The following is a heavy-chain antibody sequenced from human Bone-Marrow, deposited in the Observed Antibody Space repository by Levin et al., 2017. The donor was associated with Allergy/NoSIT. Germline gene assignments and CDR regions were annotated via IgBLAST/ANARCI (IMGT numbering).Heavy chain of an antibody. V-gene: IGHV3-23*01. Sequence: GESLKISCAVSGFTFSNYAMSWVRQAPGKGLEWVSAISASGGSTDYADSEKGRFSISRDNSKNTLYLQMNSLRADDTAVYYCAKRDGRGYSYGHFDYWGQGTLVTVSS. D-gene: IGHD5-18*01. CDR2: ISASGGST. CDR1: GFTFSNYA. J-gene: IGHJ4*02. CDR3: AKRDGRGYSYGHFDY.